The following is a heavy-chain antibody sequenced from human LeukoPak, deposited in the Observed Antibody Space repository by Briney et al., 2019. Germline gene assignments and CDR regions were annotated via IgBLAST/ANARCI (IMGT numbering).Heavy chain of an antibody. CDR1: GYTFTGYY. Sequence: GASVKVSCKASGYTFTGYYMHWVRQAPGQGLEWMGWINPNSGGTNYAQKFQGRVTMTRDTSISTAYMELSKLTSDDTAVDYCARSVGYDDPAEYFQHWGQGTLVTVSS. J-gene: IGHJ1*01. V-gene: IGHV1-2*02. D-gene: IGHD5-12*01. CDR2: INPNSGGT. CDR3: ARSVGYDDPAEYFQH.